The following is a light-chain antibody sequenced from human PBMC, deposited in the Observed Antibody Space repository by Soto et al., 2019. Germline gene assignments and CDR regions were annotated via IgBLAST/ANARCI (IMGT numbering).Light chain of an antibody. CDR1: QSVSNY. V-gene: IGKV3-15*01. Sequence: EIGMTQSPATLSVSPGERATISCRASQSVSNYLAWYQQKPGQAPSLLIYTASTMDTGVPARFSGSGSGTEFTLTISSLQSEDFAIYYCQQCNNWPRTFGQGTKLDIK. J-gene: IGKJ1*01. CDR2: TAS. CDR3: QQCNNWPRT.